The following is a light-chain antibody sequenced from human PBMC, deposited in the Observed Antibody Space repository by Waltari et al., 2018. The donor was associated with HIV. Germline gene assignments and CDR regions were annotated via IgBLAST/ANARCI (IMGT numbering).Light chain of an antibody. Sequence: QSALTQPASVSGSPGQSITISCTGTSSDVGGYNYVSWYQQHPGKAPKRMIYEVSKRPSGVSNRFAGSKSGNTASLTISGLQAEDEADYYGSSYTSSSTLVFGTGTKVTVL. V-gene: IGLV2-14*01. CDR3: SSYTSSSTLV. CDR1: SSDVGGYNY. J-gene: IGLJ1*01. CDR2: EVS.